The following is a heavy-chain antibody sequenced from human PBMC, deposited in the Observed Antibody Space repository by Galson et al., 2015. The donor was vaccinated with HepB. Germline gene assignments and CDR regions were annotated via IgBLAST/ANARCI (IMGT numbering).Heavy chain of an antibody. Sequence: SLRLSCAASGFTFSSYAMNWVRQAPGKGLEWVSTISGSGGYTYYADSVKGRFTISRDDAKNSLYLQMNSLRAEDTAVYYCARDLTGYSSTWRRYWFFDLWGRGTLVTVSS. J-gene: IGHJ2*01. CDR2: ISGSGGYT. CDR1: GFTFSSYA. D-gene: IGHD6-13*01. CDR3: ARDLTGYSSTWRRYWFFDL. V-gene: IGHV3-23*01.